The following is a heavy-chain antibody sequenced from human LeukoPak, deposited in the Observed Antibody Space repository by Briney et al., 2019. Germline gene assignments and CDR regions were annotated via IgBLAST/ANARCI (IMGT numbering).Heavy chain of an antibody. D-gene: IGHD6-19*01. V-gene: IGHV4-59*01. Sequence: SETLSLTCTVSGGSISSYYWSWIRQPPGKGLEWIGYIYYSGSTNYNPSLKSRVTISVDTSKNQFSLKLSSVTAADTAVYYCARDLGSGWSCPSCPWFDPWGQGTLVTVSS. CDR3: ARDLGSGWSCPSCPWFDP. CDR2: IYYSGST. J-gene: IGHJ5*02. CDR1: GGSISSYY.